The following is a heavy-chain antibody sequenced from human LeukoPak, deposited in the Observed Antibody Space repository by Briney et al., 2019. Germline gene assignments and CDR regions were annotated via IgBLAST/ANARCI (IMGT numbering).Heavy chain of an antibody. V-gene: IGHV4-4*07. Sequence: SETLSLTSTVSSGSMTSYNWTWIRQPPGEGLEWIVRIYNSGSTNYNTSLKSRVTMSVDTSKNPFSLMLTSVTAADTALYYCARGATDMARNAFDIWGQGTVVTVSS. D-gene: IGHD5-18*01. J-gene: IGHJ3*02. CDR1: SGSMTSYN. CDR2: IYNSGST. CDR3: ARGATDMARNAFDI.